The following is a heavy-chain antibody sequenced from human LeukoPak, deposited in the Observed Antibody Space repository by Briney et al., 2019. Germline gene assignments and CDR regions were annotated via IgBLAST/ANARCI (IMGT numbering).Heavy chain of an antibody. CDR2: IYYSGST. CDR1: GGSIGSYY. D-gene: IGHD6-13*01. Sequence: SETLSLTCTVSGGSIGSYYWSWIRQPPGKGLEWIGYIYYSGSTNYNPSLKSRVTISLDTSKNQFSMNLISVTAADTAVYYCAREGVAAAGKLDYWGQGTLVTVLS. V-gene: IGHV4-59*01. CDR3: AREGVAAAGKLDY. J-gene: IGHJ4*02.